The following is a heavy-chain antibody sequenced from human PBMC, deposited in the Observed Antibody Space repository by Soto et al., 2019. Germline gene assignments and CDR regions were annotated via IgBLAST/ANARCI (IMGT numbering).Heavy chain of an antibody. D-gene: IGHD3-10*01. CDR2: IWYDGSNK. Sequence: GGSLRLSCAASGFTFRSFAMHWVRQAPGKGLEWVAVIWYDGSNKYYEDSVKGRFTISRDNSKNTLYLQMNSLRAEDTAVYYCARDRYYGSETAPVNWFDPWGQGTLVTVSS. J-gene: IGHJ5*02. CDR1: GFTFRSFA. V-gene: IGHV3-33*01. CDR3: ARDRYYGSETAPVNWFDP.